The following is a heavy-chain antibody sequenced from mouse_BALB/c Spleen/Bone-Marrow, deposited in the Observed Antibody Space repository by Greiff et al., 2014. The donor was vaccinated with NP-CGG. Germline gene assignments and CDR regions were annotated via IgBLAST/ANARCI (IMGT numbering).Heavy chain of an antibody. V-gene: IGHV14-3*02. CDR1: GFNIKDTY. CDR3: AAYYYGSSQFAY. CDR2: IDPANGNT. Sequence: DVQLQESGAELVKPGASVKLSCTASGFNIKDTYMHWVKQRPEQGLEWIGRIDPANGNTKYDPKFQGKAIITADTSSNTAYLQLSSLTSEDTAVYYCAAYYYGSSQFAYWGQGTLVTVSA. J-gene: IGHJ3*01. D-gene: IGHD1-1*01.